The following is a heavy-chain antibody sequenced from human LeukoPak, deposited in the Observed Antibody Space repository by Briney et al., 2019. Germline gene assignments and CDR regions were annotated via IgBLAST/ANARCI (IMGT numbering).Heavy chain of an antibody. CDR3: ARYTAMVGDFDY. J-gene: IGHJ4*02. CDR1: GGSISSGGYS. D-gene: IGHD5-18*01. V-gene: IGHV4-30-2*01. CDR2: IYHSGST. Sequence: SETLSLTCAVSGGSISSGGYSWSWIRQPPGKGLEWIGYIYHSGSTYYNPSLKSRVTISVDTSKNQFSLKLSSVTAADTAVYYCARYTAMVGDFDYWGQGTLVTVSS.